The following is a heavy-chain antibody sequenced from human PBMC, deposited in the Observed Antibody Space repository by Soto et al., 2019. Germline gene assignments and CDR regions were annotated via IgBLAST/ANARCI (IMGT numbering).Heavy chain of an antibody. Sequence: EVQLVESGGGLVKPGGSLRLSCAASGFTFSSYSMNWVRQAPGKGLEWVSSISSSSSYIYYADSVKGRFTISRDNAKNSLYLQMNSLRAEDTAVYYCASGYLELLGFPHYWGQETLVTVSS. V-gene: IGHV3-21*01. CDR2: ISSSSSYI. CDR1: GFTFSSYS. D-gene: IGHD1-7*01. CDR3: ASGYLELLGFPHY. J-gene: IGHJ4*02.